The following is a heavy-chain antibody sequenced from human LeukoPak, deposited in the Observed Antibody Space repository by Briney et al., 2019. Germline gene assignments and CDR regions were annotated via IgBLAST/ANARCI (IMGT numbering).Heavy chain of an antibody. CDR2: IYYSGST. Sequence: SETLSLTCTVSGGSISSSSYYWGWIHQPPGKGLEWIGSIYYSGSTYYNPSLKSRVTISVDTSKNQFSLKLSSVTAADTAVYYCARDLILERLYDYWGQGTLVTISS. J-gene: IGHJ4*02. CDR3: ARDLILERLYDY. D-gene: IGHD3-3*01. CDR1: GGSISSSSYY. V-gene: IGHV4-39*07.